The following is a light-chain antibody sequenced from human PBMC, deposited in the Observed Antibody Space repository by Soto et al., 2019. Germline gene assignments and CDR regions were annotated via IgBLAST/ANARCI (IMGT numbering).Light chain of an antibody. Sequence: DIVMTQSPATLSVFPGEADTLSCRASESVHSDLAWYQQKPGQAPRLLIYDASTRATGTLDGFSGSGSGTEFTLTMSSLQSEDFAVYYCQQYTNWCALTLGGGTKVEI. CDR2: DAS. CDR3: QQYTNWCALT. CDR1: ESVHSD. V-gene: IGKV3-15*01. J-gene: IGKJ4*01.